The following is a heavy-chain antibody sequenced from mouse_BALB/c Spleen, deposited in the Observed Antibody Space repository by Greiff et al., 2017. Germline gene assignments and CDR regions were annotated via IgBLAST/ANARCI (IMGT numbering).Heavy chain of an antibody. V-gene: IGHV2-9-2*01. CDR3: AGGTYAMDY. CDR2: IWTGGGT. Sequence: QVQLQQSGPGLVAPSQSLSITCTVSGFSLTSYDISWIRQPPGKGLEWLGVIWTGGGTNYNSAFMSRLSISKDNSKSQVFLKMNSLQTDDTAIYYCAGGTYAMDYWGQGTSVTVSS. D-gene: IGHD1-1*02. J-gene: IGHJ4*01. CDR1: GFSLTSYD.